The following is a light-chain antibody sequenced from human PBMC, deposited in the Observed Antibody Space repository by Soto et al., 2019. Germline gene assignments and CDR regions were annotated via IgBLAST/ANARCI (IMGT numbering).Light chain of an antibody. CDR1: QSVSSSY. Sequence: EIVLTQSRGTLSLSPRERATLSCRASQSVSSSYLAWYQQKPGQAPRLLIYCASSRATGIPDRFSGSGSGTDFTLTISRLEPEDFAVYYCQQYGSSPPITFGGGTKVDIK. CDR2: CAS. V-gene: IGKV3-20*01. J-gene: IGKJ4*01. CDR3: QQYGSSPPIT.